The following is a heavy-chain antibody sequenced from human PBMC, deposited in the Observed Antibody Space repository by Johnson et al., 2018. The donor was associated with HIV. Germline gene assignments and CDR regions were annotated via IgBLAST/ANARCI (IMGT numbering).Heavy chain of an antibody. D-gene: IGHD6-13*01. CDR3: ASDGGIATALDGVDI. CDR2: IYSGGST. Sequence: VQLVESGGGLVQPGGSLRLTCAVSGFTVISNYMSWVRQAPGKGLERVSVIYSGGSTYYADSVKGRFTISRDNSKNTLYLQMNSLRSEDTAVYYCASDGGIATALDGVDIWGQGTMVAVSS. CDR1: GFTVISNY. V-gene: IGHV3-66*02. J-gene: IGHJ3*02.